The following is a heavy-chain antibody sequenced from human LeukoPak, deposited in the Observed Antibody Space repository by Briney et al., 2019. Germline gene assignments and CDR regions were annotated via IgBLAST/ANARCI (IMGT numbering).Heavy chain of an antibody. CDR2: INSDGINT. Sequence: GGSLRLSCAASGFTFNNYWTHWVRQAPGKGLVWVSRINSDGINTSYADSVKGRFTISRDNAKNTLNLQMNSLRAEDTAVYYCARDLGQYYDTSDNWFDPWGQGTLVTVSS. V-gene: IGHV3-74*01. J-gene: IGHJ5*02. CDR1: GFTFNNYW. CDR3: ARDLGQYYDTSDNWFDP. D-gene: IGHD3-22*01.